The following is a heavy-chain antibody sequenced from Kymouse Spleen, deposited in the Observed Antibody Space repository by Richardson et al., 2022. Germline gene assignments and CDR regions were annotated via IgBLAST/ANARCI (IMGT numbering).Heavy chain of an antibody. J-gene: IGHJ2*01. D-gene: IGHD6-6*01. Sequence: QVQLVESGGGVVQPGRSLRLSCAASGFTFSSYGMHWVRQAPGKGLEWVAVISYDGSNKYYADSVKGRFTISRDNSKNTLYLQMNSLRAEDTAVYYCAKEGYSSSSYWYFDLWGRGTLVTVSS. CDR2: ISYDGSNK. CDR1: GFTFSSYG. V-gene: IGHV3-30*18. CDR3: AKEGYSSSSYWYFDL.